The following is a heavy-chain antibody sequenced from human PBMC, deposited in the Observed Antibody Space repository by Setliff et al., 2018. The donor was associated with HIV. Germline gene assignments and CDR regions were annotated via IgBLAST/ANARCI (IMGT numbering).Heavy chain of an antibody. J-gene: IGHJ4*02. V-gene: IGHV1-18*01. CDR1: GYTFTSYG. CDR3: ARVPYNFWSGYPLDY. CDR2: INAYHGNT. D-gene: IGHD3-3*01. Sequence: ASVKVSCKASGYTFTSYGITWVRQAPGQGLEWMGWINAYHGNTNYAQKLQGRVTMTTDTSTSTAYMELRSLRSDDTAVYYCARVPYNFWSGYPLDYWGQGTLVTVSS.